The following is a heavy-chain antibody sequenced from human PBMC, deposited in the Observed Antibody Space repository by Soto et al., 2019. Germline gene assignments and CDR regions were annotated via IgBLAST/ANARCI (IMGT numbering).Heavy chain of an antibody. Sequence: PSETLSLTCTVSGGSISSYYWSWIRQPPGKGLEWIGYIYYSGSTNYNPSLKSRVTISVDTSRNQFSLKLTSVTAADTAVYFCARGFKPYFFDSWGQGTLVTVSS. CDR1: GGSISSYY. D-gene: IGHD3-10*01. CDR3: ARGFKPYFFDS. V-gene: IGHV4-59*12. J-gene: IGHJ4*02. CDR2: IYYSGST.